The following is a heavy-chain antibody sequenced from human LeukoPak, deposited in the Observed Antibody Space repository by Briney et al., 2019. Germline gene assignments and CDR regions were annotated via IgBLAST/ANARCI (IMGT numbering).Heavy chain of an antibody. V-gene: IGHV1-69*13. J-gene: IGHJ4*02. CDR2: IIPIFGTA. CDR3: ARSTYGDYSGPVDY. Sequence: GASVKVSCKASGGTFSSYAISWVRQAPGQGLEWMGGIIPIFGTANYAQKFQGRVTITADESTSTAYMELSSLRSEDTAVYYCARSTYGDYSGPVDYWGQGTLVTDSS. CDR1: GGTFSSYA. D-gene: IGHD4-17*01.